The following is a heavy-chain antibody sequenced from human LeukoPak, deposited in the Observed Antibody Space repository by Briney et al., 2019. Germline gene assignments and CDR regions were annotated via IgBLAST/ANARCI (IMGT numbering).Heavy chain of an antibody. D-gene: IGHD6-13*01. Sequence: SETLSLTCTVSGYSISSGYYWGWIRQPPGKGLEWIASIYHSGYTYYNPSLKSRVTISVDTSKNQFSLKLSSVTAADTAVYYCARAAAAGSSNNWFDPWGQGTLVTVSS. J-gene: IGHJ5*02. CDR1: GYSISSGYY. CDR3: ARAAAAGSSNNWFDP. CDR2: IYHSGYT. V-gene: IGHV4-38-2*02.